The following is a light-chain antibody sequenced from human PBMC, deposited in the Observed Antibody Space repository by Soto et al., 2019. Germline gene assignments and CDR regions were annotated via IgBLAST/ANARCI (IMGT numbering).Light chain of an antibody. J-gene: IGLJ2*01. CDR3: LSYAGSNNVV. V-gene: IGLV2-8*01. CDR2: EVS. Sequence: QSVLTQPPSASGSPGQSVTISCTGTSSDVGAYNYVSWYQQHPGKAPKLMIFEVSERPSGVPDRFSGSKSGNTASLTVSGLQAEDEADYYCLSYAGSNNVVFGGGTQLTVL. CDR1: SSDVGAYNY.